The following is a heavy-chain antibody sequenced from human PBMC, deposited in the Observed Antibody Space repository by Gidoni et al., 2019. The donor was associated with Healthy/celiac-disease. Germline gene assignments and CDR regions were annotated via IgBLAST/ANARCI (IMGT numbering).Heavy chain of an antibody. CDR2: ISYYGSNK. J-gene: IGHJ4*02. V-gene: IGHV3-30-3*01. CDR3: ARDFSGRSGWYVFDY. CDR1: GFTSISYA. Sequence: QVQLVESGGGVVLPGRALRLSCAASGFTSISYAMHWVRQAPGKGLEWVAVISYYGSNKYYADSVKGRFTISRDNSKNTLYLQMNSLRAEDTAVYYCARDFSGRSGWYVFDYWGQGTLVTVSS. D-gene: IGHD6-19*01.